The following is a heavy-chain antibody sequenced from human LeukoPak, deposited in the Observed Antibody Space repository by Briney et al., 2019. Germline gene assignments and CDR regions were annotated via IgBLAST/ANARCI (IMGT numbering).Heavy chain of an antibody. CDR3: ARVYTGTGDLDGYNPRQYYFDY. D-gene: IGHD5-24*01. J-gene: IGHJ4*02. Sequence: SETLSLTCAVYGGSFSGYYWGWIRQPPGKGLEWIGEINHSGSTNYNPSLKSRVTISVDTSKNQFSLKLSSVTAADTAVYYCARVYTGTGDLDGYNPRQYYFDYWGQGTLVTVSS. V-gene: IGHV4-34*01. CDR2: INHSGST. CDR1: GGSFSGYY.